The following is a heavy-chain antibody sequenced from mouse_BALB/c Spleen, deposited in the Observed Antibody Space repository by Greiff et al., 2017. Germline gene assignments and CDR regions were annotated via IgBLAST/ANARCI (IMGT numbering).Heavy chain of an antibody. CDR2: IWAGGST. Sequence: VMLVESGPGLVAPSQSLSITCTVSGFSLTSYGVHWVRQPPGKGLEWLGVIWAGGSTNYNSALMSRLSISKDNSKSQVFLKMNSLQTDDTAMYYCARAGSSSYYYAMDYWGQGTSVTVSS. D-gene: IGHD1-1*01. J-gene: IGHJ4*01. CDR3: ARAGSSSYYYAMDY. V-gene: IGHV2-9*02. CDR1: GFSLTSYG.